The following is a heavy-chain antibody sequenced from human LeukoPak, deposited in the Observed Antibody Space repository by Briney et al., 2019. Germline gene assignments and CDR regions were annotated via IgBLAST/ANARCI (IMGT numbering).Heavy chain of an antibody. CDR3: ARERSIAAAGTNRGPFDY. V-gene: IGHV1-2*02. D-gene: IGHD6-13*01. J-gene: IGHJ4*02. CDR2: INPNSGGT. CDR1: GYTFTGYY. Sequence: VASVKVSCKACGYTFTGYYMHWVRQAPGQGLEWMGWINPNSGGTNYAQKFQGRVTMTRDTSISTAYMELSRLRSDDTAVYYCARERSIAAAGTNRGPFDYWGQGTLVAVSS.